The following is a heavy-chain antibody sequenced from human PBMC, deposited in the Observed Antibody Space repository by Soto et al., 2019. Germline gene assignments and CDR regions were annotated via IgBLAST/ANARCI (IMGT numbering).Heavy chain of an antibody. CDR2: IYYSGST. CDR1: GGSISSYY. Sequence: QVQLQESGPGLVKPSETLSLTCTVSGGSISSYYWSWIRQPPGKGLEWIGYIYYSGSTNYNPSLKSRVAISVATPKNQFSLKLSSVTAADTAVYYCARESVAGRTFDYWGQGTLVTVSS. J-gene: IGHJ4*02. D-gene: IGHD6-19*01. CDR3: ARESVAGRTFDY. V-gene: IGHV4-59*01.